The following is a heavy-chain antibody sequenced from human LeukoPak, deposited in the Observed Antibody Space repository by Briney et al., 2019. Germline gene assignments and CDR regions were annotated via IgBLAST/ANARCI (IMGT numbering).Heavy chain of an antibody. D-gene: IGHD2-15*01. Sequence: SETLSLTCAVYGGSFSGYYWSWIRQPPGKGLEWIGEINHSGSTNYNPSLKSRVTISVDTSKNQFSLKLSSVTAADTAVYYCARTVARYCSGGSCYSYYYYYYYMDVWGKGTTVTVSS. J-gene: IGHJ6*03. V-gene: IGHV4-34*01. CDR3: ARTVARYCSGGSCYSYYYYYYYMDV. CDR2: INHSGST. CDR1: GGSFSGYY.